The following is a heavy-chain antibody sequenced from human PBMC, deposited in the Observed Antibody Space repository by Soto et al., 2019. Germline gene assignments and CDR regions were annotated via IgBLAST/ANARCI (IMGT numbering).Heavy chain of an antibody. CDR3: AKEGSVVATTPDFDY. CDR1: GFTFSSYG. D-gene: IGHD5-12*01. V-gene: IGHV3-30*18. J-gene: IGHJ4*02. Sequence: QVQLVESGGGVVQPGRSLRLSCAASGFTFSSYGMHWVSQAPGKGLEWVAVISYDGSYKYYADSMKGRVTISRDNSKNTLYVQMNSLRAEDTAVYYCAKEGSVVATTPDFDYWGQGTLVTVSS. CDR2: ISYDGSYK.